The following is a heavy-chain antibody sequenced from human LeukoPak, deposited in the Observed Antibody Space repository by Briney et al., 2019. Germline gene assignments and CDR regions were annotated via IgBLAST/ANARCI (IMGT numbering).Heavy chain of an antibody. V-gene: IGHV3-64*01. Sequence: GGSLRLSCAAPGFTFSSYAMHWVHQAPGKGLEYVSAISSNGGSTYYANSVKGRFTISRDNSKNTLYLQMGSLRAEDMAVYYCAREMGGAADYWGQGTLVTVSS. D-gene: IGHD2-15*01. CDR3: AREMGGAADY. J-gene: IGHJ4*02. CDR2: ISSNGGST. CDR1: GFTFSSYA.